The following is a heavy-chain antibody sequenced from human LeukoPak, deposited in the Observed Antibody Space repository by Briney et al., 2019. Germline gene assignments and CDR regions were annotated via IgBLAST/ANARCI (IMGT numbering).Heavy chain of an antibody. CDR1: GFTFSSYG. J-gene: IGHJ4*02. Sequence: GGSLRLSCAASGFTFSSYGMHWVRQAPGKGLEWVAFIRCDGSNKYYADSVKGRFTISRDNSKNTLYLQMNSLRAEDTAVYYCAKDRRGEGLFDYWGQGTLVTVSS. CDR2: IRCDGSNK. D-gene: IGHD3-16*01. CDR3: AKDRRGEGLFDY. V-gene: IGHV3-30*02.